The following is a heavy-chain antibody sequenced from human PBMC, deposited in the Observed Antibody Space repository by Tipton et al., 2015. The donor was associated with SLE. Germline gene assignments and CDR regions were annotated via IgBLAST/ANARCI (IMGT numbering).Heavy chain of an antibody. Sequence: SLRLSCAASGFTFSSYGMHWVRQAPGKGLEWVAVIWYDGSNKYYADSVKGRFTISRDNAKNSLYLQMNSLRAEDTAVYYCARGGSELDALEAFDIWGQGTMVTVSS. CDR2: IWYDGSNK. D-gene: IGHD6-19*01. J-gene: IGHJ3*02. V-gene: IGHV3-33*01. CDR3: ARGGSELDALEAFDI. CDR1: GFTFSSYG.